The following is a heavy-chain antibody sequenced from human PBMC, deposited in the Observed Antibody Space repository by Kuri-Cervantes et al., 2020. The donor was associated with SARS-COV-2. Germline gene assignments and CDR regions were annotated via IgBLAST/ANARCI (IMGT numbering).Heavy chain of an antibody. CDR2: INPNSGGT. V-gene: IGHV1-2*04. CDR1: GYTFTGYY. Sequence: ASVKVSCKASGYTFTGYYMLWVRQAPGQGREWMGWINPNSGGTNYAQKSQGWVTMTRDTSISTVYMELSRMRSDDTAVDYCARSTPFRQLVVISQGGSFEIWGQGTMVTVSS. J-gene: IGHJ3*02. CDR3: ARSTPFRQLVVISQGGSFEI. D-gene: IGHD3-22*01.